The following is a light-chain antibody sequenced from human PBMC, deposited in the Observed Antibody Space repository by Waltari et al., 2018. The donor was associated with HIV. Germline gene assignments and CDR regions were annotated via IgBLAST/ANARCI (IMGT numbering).Light chain of an antibody. V-gene: IGLV1-51*01. CDR1: SSNVGNNY. CDR3: GTWDSSLSAVA. J-gene: IGLJ2*01. Sequence: QSVLTQPPSVSAAPGQKVTISCSGSSSNVGNNYVSWYQPLPGTAPKLLIYYTNERPSGIPDRFSGSKSGTSATLGITGLQTGDEADYYCGTWDSSLSAVAFGGGTRLTVL. CDR2: YTN.